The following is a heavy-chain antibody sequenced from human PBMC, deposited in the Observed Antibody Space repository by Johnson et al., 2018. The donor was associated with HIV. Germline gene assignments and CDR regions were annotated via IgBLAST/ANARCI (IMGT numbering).Heavy chain of an antibody. CDR2: ISSSGSTI. D-gene: IGHD6-13*01. CDR3: AKDHWVVGSWQAFDI. CDR1: GFTFSDYY. V-gene: IGHV3-11*04. J-gene: IGHJ3*02. Sequence: QVQLVESGGGLVQPGGSLRLSCAASGFTFSDYYMSWIRQAPGKGLEWVSYISSSGSTIYYPDSVKGRFTISRDSAKNSLYLQMNSLRAEDTAVYYCAKDHWVVGSWQAFDIWGQGTMVTVSS.